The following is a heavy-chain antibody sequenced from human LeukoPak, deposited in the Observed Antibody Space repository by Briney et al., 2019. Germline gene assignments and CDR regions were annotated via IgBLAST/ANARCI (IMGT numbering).Heavy chain of an antibody. CDR3: AKDGEVGATRPLNYFDY. V-gene: IGHV3-33*06. D-gene: IGHD1-26*01. J-gene: IGHJ4*02. Sequence: GGSLRLSCAASGFTFSSYGMHWVRQAPGKGLEWVAVIWYDGSNKYYADSVKGRFTISRDNPKNTLYLQMNSLRAEDTAVYYCAKDGEVGATRPLNYFDYWGQGTLVTVSS. CDR1: GFTFSSYG. CDR2: IWYDGSNK.